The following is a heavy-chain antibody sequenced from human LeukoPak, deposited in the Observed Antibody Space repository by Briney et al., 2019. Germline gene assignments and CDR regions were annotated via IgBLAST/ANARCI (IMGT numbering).Heavy chain of an antibody. D-gene: IGHD4-23*01. CDR3: ARGRNDYGGNGFDY. CDR2: INHSGST. Sequence: SETLSLTCAVYGGSFSGYYWSWIRQPPGKGLEWIGEINHSGSTNYNPSLKSRVTISVDTSKNQFSLKLSSVTAADTAVYYCARGRNDYGGNGFDYWGQGTLVTVSS. J-gene: IGHJ4*02. CDR1: GGSFSGYY. V-gene: IGHV4-34*01.